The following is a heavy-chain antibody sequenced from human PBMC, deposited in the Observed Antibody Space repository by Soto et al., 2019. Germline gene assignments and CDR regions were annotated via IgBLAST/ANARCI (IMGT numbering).Heavy chain of an antibody. Sequence: PSETLSLTCTVSGGSISNHYWSWIRQPPGKGPEWIGFVYHSGTTNYNPSLKSRVTMSVDTSKNQFSLKLISVTAADTAKYFCAREGNLGRWLQPLDFWGQGTLVTVSS. V-gene: IGHV4-59*11. CDR2: VYHSGTT. CDR3: AREGNLGRWLQPLDF. D-gene: IGHD5-12*01. J-gene: IGHJ4*02. CDR1: GGSISNHY.